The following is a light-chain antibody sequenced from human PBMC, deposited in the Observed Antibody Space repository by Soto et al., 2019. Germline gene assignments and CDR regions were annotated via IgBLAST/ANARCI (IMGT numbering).Light chain of an antibody. J-gene: IGKJ1*01. CDR2: KAS. Sequence: DIHMTQSPSTLSASVGDRVTITCRASQSISSWLAWYQQRPGEAPKLLIYKASILESGVPSRFSGSGSGTEFTLAISSLQPDDSATYYCQQYNDNWTFGQGTKVDIK. V-gene: IGKV1-5*03. CDR1: QSISSW. CDR3: QQYNDNWT.